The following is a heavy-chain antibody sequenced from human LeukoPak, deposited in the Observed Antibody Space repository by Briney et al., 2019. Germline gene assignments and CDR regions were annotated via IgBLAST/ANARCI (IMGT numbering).Heavy chain of an antibody. CDR2: IYPDESNI. D-gene: IGHD2-2*03. CDR3: ARPPSRGYSSSFEY. J-gene: IGHJ4*02. Sequence: XXXLXISCKXSGYIFPTYWIAWVRQLPGKGLEWMGIIYPDESNIRYSPSFQGQVTISADKSISTAYLQWSSLKASDTAMYYCARPPSRGYSSSFEYWGQGTLVTVSS. V-gene: IGHV5-51*01. CDR1: GYIFPTYW.